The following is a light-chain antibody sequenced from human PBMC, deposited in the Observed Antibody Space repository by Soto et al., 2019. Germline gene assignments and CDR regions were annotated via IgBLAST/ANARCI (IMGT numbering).Light chain of an antibody. CDR3: QSSDSSLSGWV. V-gene: IGLV1-40*01. Sequence: QSVLTQPPSVSGAPGQRVTISCTGSSCNIGAGYDVHWYQQLPGTAPKLLIYGNSNRPSGVPDRLSGSKSGTSASLAITGLQAEDEADYYCQSSDSSLSGWVFGGGTKLTVL. CDR2: GNS. J-gene: IGLJ3*02. CDR1: SCNIGAGYD.